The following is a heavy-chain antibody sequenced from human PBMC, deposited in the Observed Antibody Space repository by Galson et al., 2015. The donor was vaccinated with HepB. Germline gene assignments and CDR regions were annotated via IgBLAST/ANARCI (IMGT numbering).Heavy chain of an antibody. CDR2: IYYSGST. Sequence: TLSLTCTVSGGSISSGDYYWGWIRQPPGKGLEWIGYIYYSGSTYYNPSLKSRVTISVDTSKNQFSLKLSSVTAADTAVYYCASLRSNRSLDYWGQGTLVTVSS. J-gene: IGHJ4*02. CDR1: GGSISSGDYY. CDR3: ASLRSNRSLDY. D-gene: IGHD1-14*01. V-gene: IGHV4-30-4*01.